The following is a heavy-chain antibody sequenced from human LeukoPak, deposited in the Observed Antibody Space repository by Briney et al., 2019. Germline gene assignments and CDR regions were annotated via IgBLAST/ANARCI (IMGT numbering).Heavy chain of an antibody. V-gene: IGHV3-48*01. J-gene: IGHJ4*02. CDR3: ARGSTYYDSSGQVPFDY. CDR2: ISGSSSTI. CDR1: GFTFSSYS. Sequence: GRSLRLSCAASGFTFSSYSMNWVRQAPGKGLEWGSYISGSSSTIYYADSVKGRFTISRGNGKNTLYLQMNSLRAEDTAVYYCARGSTYYDSSGQVPFDYWGQGTLVTVSS. D-gene: IGHD3-22*01.